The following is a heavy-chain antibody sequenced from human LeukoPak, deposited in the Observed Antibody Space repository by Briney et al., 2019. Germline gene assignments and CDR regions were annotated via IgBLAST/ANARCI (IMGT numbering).Heavy chain of an antibody. V-gene: IGHV3-7*03. CDR1: GFTFSSYW. D-gene: IGHD5-12*01. Sequence: QAGGSLRLSCAASGFTFSSYWMNWARQAPGKGLEWVASINHNGNVNYYVDSVKGRFTTSRDNAKNSLYLQMNSLRAEDTALYYCTKDPYGGYDPHQYFQHWGQGTLVTVSS. CDR3: TKDPYGGYDPHQYFQH. CDR2: INHNGNVN. J-gene: IGHJ1*01.